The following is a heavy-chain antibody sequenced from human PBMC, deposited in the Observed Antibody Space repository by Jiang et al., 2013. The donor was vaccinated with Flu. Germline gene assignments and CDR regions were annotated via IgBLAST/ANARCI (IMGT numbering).Heavy chain of an antibody. CDR1: SYW. D-gene: IGHD3-22*01. J-gene: IGHJ3*02. Sequence: SYWIGWVRQMPGKGLEWMGIIYPGDSDTRYSPSFQGQVTISADKSISTAYLQWSSLKASDTAMYYCARHETPNYYDSESAFVYLGPRDNGHRLF. CDR3: ARHETPNYYDSESAFVY. V-gene: IGHV5-51*01. CDR2: IYPGDSDT.